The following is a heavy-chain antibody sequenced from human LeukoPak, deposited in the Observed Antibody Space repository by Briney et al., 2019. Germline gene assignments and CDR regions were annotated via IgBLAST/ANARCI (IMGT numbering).Heavy chain of an antibody. D-gene: IGHD3-16*01. CDR3: ARPLRGADAFDI. CDR1: GGSISSYY. V-gene: IGHV4-59*08. J-gene: IGHJ3*02. Sequence: PSETLSLTCTVSGGSISSYYWSWIRQPPGKGLEWIGYIYYSGSTNYNPSLKSRVTISVDTSKNQFPLKLSSVTAADTAVYYCARPLRGADAFDIWGQGTMVAVSS. CDR2: IYYSGST.